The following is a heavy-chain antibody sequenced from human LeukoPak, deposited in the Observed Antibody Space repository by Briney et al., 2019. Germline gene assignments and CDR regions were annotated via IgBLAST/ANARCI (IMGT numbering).Heavy chain of an antibody. D-gene: IGHD2-15*01. CDR3: ARDCSGGSCYPDF. J-gene: IGHJ4*02. CDR1: GYTFTSYG. V-gene: IGHV1-18*01. Sequence: ASVKVSCKASGYTFTSYGITWMRQAPGQGLEWMGWISAYNGNTNYAQNLQGRVTMTTDTSTSTAYMGVRSLRTDDTAVYYCARDCSGGSCYPDFWGQGTLVTVSS. CDR2: ISAYNGNT.